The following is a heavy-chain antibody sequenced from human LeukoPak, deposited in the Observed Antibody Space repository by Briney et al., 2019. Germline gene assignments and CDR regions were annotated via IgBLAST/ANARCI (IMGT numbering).Heavy chain of an antibody. Sequence: PGGSLRLSCAGSGFTFSNYAMAWVRQAPGKGLEWVANIKQDGSEKYYVDSVKGRFTISRDNAKNSLYLQMNSLRAEDTAVYYCARVGLTWELLYAFDIWGQGTMVTVSS. V-gene: IGHV3-7*01. CDR3: ARVGLTWELLYAFDI. CDR1: GFTFSNYA. D-gene: IGHD1-26*01. J-gene: IGHJ3*02. CDR2: IKQDGSEK.